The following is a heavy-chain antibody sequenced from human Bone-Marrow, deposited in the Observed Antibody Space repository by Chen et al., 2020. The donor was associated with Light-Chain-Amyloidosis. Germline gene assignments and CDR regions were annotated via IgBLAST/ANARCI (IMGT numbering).Heavy chain of an antibody. Sequence: QVQLVESGGGLVKPGGSLRLSCAASGFTFSDYYMSWIRQAPGKGLEWVSYISSSGSTIYYADSVKGRFTISRDNAKNSLYLQMNSLRAEDTAVYYCFLQSYYDFWSGYYTGQDWFDPWGQGTLVTVSS. CDR1: GFTFSDYY. J-gene: IGHJ5*02. D-gene: IGHD3-3*01. CDR3: FLQSYYDFWSGYYTGQDWFDP. CDR2: ISSSGSTI. V-gene: IGHV3-11*01.